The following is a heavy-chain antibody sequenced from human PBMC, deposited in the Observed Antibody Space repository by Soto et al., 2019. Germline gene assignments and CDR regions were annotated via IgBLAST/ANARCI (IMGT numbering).Heavy chain of an antibody. V-gene: IGHV4-39*01. CDR3: ARGYCSGGSCYLKWHWFDP. Sequence: KPSETLSLTCTVSGGSISSSSYYWGWIRQPPGKGLEWIGSIYYSGSTYYNPSLKSRVTISVDTSKNQFSLKLSSVTAADTAVYYCARGYCSGGSCYLKWHWFDPWGQGTLVTVSS. CDR2: IYYSGST. D-gene: IGHD2-15*01. J-gene: IGHJ5*02. CDR1: GGSISSSSYY.